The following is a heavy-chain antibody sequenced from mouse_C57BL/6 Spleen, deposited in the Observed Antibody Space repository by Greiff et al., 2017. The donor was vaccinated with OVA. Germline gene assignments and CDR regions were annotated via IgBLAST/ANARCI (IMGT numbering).Heavy chain of an antibody. CDR1: GFSLTSYA. V-gene: IGHV2-9-1*01. CDR2: IWTGGGT. CDR3: ARNWDVGNYYYAMDY. Sequence: VQVVESGPGLVAPSQSLSITCTVSGFSLTSYAISWVRQPPGKGLEWLGVIWTGGGTNYNSALKSRLSISKDNSKSQVFLKMNSLQTDDTARYYCARNWDVGNYYYAMDYWGQGTSVTVSS. D-gene: IGHD2-1*01. J-gene: IGHJ4*01.